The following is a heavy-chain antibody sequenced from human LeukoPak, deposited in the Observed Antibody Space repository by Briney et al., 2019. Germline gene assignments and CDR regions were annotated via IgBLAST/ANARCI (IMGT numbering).Heavy chain of an antibody. CDR3: AKKGGSYYDY. Sequence: GGSLRLSCAAAGFTFSSYAMSWVRQAPGKGLEWVSAISGSGGSTYYADSVKGRFTISRDNSKNTLYLQMNSLRAEDTAVYYRAKKGGSYYDYWGQGTLVTVSS. CDR1: GFTFSSYA. D-gene: IGHD1-26*01. CDR2: ISGSGGST. V-gene: IGHV3-23*01. J-gene: IGHJ4*02.